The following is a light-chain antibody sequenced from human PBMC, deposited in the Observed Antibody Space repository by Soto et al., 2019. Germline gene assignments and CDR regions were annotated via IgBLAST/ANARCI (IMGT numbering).Light chain of an antibody. V-gene: IGLV2-8*01. J-gene: IGLJ1*01. CDR3: SSYAGSSNV. CDR1: SSDVGGYSY. Sequence: QSVLAQPPSASGSPGQSVAISCTGTSSDVGGYSYVSWYQQHPGKAPKLMIYEVNKRPSGVPDRFPGSKSGNTASLTVSGLQAEDEADYYCSSYAGSSNVFGTGTKVTVL. CDR2: EVN.